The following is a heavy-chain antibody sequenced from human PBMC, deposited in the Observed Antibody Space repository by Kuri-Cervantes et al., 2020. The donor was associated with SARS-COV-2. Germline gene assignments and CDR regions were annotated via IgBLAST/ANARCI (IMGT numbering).Heavy chain of an antibody. CDR2: ISYDGSNK. V-gene: IGHV3-30*04. Sequence: GASLKISWAASGFTFSSCAMHWVRQAPGKGLEWVAVISYDGSNKYYADSVKGRFTISRDNSKNTLYLQMNSLRAEDTAVYYCARDPAVSYYYYMDVWGKGTTVTVSS. CDR1: GFTFSSCA. J-gene: IGHJ6*03. CDR3: ARDPAVSYYYYMDV.